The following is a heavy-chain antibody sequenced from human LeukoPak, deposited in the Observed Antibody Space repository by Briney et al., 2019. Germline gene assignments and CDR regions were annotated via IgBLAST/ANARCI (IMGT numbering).Heavy chain of an antibody. CDR2: INHSGST. CDR3: ARGKRTGYCSGGGCYPRYYFDY. J-gene: IGHJ4*02. D-gene: IGHD2-15*01. Sequence: SETLSLTCAVYGGSFSGYYWSWIRQPPGKGLEWIGEINHSGSTNYNPSLKSRVTISVDTSKNQFSLKLSSVTAADTAVYYCARGKRTGYCSGGGCYPRYYFDYWGQGTLVTVSS. V-gene: IGHV4-34*01. CDR1: GGSFSGYY.